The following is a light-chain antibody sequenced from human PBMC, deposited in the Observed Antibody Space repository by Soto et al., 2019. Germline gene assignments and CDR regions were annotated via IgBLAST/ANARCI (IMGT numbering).Light chain of an antibody. J-gene: IGKJ1*01. Sequence: EIVLTQSPGTLSLSPGERATLSCRASQSVSNSYLAWYQQKPGQPPRLLIYGASSRATGIPDRFSGSGSATDFTLTISRLEPEDFAVYYCQQYVSAPLTFGQGTKVEI. CDR3: QQYVSAPLT. V-gene: IGKV3-20*01. CDR1: QSVSNSY. CDR2: GAS.